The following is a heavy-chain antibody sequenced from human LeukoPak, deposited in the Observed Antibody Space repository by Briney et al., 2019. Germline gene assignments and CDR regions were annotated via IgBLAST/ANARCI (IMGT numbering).Heavy chain of an antibody. Sequence: PGGSLRLSCAASGFTFSSYAMSWVRQAPGKGLEGVSASSGSGGSTYYADSVQGRLTIYRYNSKHTLYLQMNSLRAEDMAVYYCAKDGWLNWFDPWGQGTLVTVSS. CDR1: GFTFSSYA. V-gene: IGHV3-23*01. D-gene: IGHD5-24*01. CDR3: AKDGWLNWFDP. CDR2: SSGSGGST. J-gene: IGHJ5*02.